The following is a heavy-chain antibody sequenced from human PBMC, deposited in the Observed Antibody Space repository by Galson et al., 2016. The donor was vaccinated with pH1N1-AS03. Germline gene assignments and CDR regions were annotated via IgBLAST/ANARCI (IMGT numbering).Heavy chain of an antibody. CDR1: GFDFSRSP. Sequence: SLRLSCATSGFDFSRSPMHWVRQAPGKGLEWVSVISFESSNKRYADSVEGRLVISRDNSNNMVYLRMNSLRSEDTAVYYCARGRVFDDSYYGLDVWGQGTTVIVSS. CDR2: ISFESSNK. CDR3: ARGRVFDDSYYGLDV. J-gene: IGHJ6*02. V-gene: IGHV3-30*09. D-gene: IGHD3-10*02.